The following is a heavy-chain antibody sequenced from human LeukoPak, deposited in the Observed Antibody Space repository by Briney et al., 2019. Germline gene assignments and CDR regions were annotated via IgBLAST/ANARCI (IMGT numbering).Heavy chain of an antibody. CDR3: ARGGHTAMVNSDAFDI. V-gene: IGHV1-69*13. D-gene: IGHD5-18*01. J-gene: IGHJ3*02. CDR2: IIPTFGTA. Sequence: ASVKVSCKASGGTFSSYAISWVRQAPGQGLEWMGGIIPTFGTANYAQKFQGRVTITADESTSTAYMELSSLRSEDTAVYYCARGGHTAMVNSDAFDIWSQGTMVTVSS. CDR1: GGTFSSYA.